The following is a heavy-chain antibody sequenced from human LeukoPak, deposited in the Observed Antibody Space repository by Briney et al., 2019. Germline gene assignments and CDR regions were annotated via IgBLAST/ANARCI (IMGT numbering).Heavy chain of an antibody. CDR1: GFTFSDYY. CDR2: ISSSGNSI. Sequence: GGSLRLSCAASGFTFSDYYMSWIRQAPGKGLEWVSYISSSGNSIYFADSVKGRFTISRDNAKNSLYLQMNSLRAEDTAVYYCARGQLGISDAFDIWGQGTMATVSS. V-gene: IGHV3-11*01. D-gene: IGHD7-27*01. CDR3: ARGQLGISDAFDI. J-gene: IGHJ3*02.